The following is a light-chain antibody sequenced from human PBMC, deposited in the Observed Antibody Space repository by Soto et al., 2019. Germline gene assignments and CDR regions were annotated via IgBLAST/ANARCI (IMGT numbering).Light chain of an antibody. CDR2: GAS. V-gene: IGKV3-15*01. J-gene: IGKJ1*01. Sequence: EIVMTQSPATLSVSPGERATLSCRASQSVSSSLAWYQQKPGQAPRLLIYGASTRATGIPARFSGGGSGTEFTLTISGLQSGDFAVYYCQQYNDWWTFGQGTKVEIK. CDR3: QQYNDWWT. CDR1: QSVSSS.